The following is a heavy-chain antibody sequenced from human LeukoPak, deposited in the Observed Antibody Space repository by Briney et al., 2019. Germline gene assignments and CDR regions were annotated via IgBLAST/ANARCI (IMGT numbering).Heavy chain of an antibody. CDR2: IYHSGNT. D-gene: IGHD2-8*01. V-gene: IGHV4-30-4*01. CDR3: AGEVCTDGSARGYYFDY. Sequence: SQTLSLTCTVSGGSISSADYYWSWIRQRPGKGLEWIGYIYHSGNTYYNPSFKSRVTISVDTSKNQFSLKLSSVTAADTAVYYCAGEVCTDGSARGYYFDYWGQGTLVTVSS. CDR1: GGSISSADYY. J-gene: IGHJ4*02.